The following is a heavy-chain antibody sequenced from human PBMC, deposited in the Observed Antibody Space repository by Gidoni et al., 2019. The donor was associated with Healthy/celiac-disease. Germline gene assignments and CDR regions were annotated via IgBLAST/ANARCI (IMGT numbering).Heavy chain of an antibody. J-gene: IGHJ5*02. CDR2: INGSGGST. CDR1: GFTFRSSG. Sequence: EVQLLASGGGLVQPGGSLRLSCASSGFTFRSSGMSWVRQAPGKGLEWVSAINGSGGSTYYADSVKGRFTISRDNSKNTLYLQMNSLRAEDTAVYYCAKIFPHSSGYYYPWGQGTLVTVSS. D-gene: IGHD3-22*01. V-gene: IGHV3-23*01. CDR3: AKIFPHSSGYYYP.